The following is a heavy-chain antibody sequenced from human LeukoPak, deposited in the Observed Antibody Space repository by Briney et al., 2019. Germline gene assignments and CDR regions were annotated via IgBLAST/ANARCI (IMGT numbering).Heavy chain of an antibody. CDR3: ASENCSSTSCYGGLNWLDP. Sequence: PSETLSLTCAVYGGSFSGYYWSWIRQPPGKGLEWIGEINHSGSTNYNPSLKSRVTISVDTSKNQFSLKLSSVTAADTAVYYCASENCSSTSCYGGLNWLDPWGQGTLVTVSS. D-gene: IGHD2-2*01. CDR2: INHSGST. V-gene: IGHV4-34*01. CDR1: GGSFSGYY. J-gene: IGHJ5*02.